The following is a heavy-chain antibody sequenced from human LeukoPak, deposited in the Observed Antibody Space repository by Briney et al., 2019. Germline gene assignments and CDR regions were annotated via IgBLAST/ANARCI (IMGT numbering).Heavy chain of an antibody. J-gene: IGHJ6*02. CDR3: ATTTYYGSGSHYYYGMDV. Sequence: ASVKVSCKASGYTFTSYYMHWVRQAPGQGLEWMGIINPSGGSTSYAQKFQGRVTMTRDTSTSTVYMELSSLRSEDTAVYYCATTTYYGSGSHYYYGMDVWGQGTTVTVSS. D-gene: IGHD3-10*01. CDR1: GYTFTSYY. V-gene: IGHV1-46*01. CDR2: INPSGGST.